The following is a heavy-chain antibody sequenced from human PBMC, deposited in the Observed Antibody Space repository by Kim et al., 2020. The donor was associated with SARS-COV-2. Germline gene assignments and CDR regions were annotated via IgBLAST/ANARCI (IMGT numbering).Heavy chain of an antibody. CDR3: ARKYSSSWYGYLGY. D-gene: IGHD6-13*01. Sequence: GGSLRLSCAASGFTFSSYAMHWVRQAPGKGLEWVAVISYDGSNKYYADSVKGRFTISRDNSKNTLYLQMNSLRAEDTAVYYCARKYSSSWYGYLGYWGQG. J-gene: IGHJ4*02. CDR2: ISYDGSNK. V-gene: IGHV3-30*04. CDR1: GFTFSSYA.